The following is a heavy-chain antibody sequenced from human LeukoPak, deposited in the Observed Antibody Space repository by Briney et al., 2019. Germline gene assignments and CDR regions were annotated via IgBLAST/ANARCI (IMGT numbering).Heavy chain of an antibody. CDR2: ISGYTGDT. CDR3: AREVGATPPHAFDI. CDR1: GYTFPNYD. Sequence: ASVKVSCKTSGYTFPNYDIYWVRQAPGQGLECMGWISGYTGDTKYAQILQGRFTVTTDTSTSTAYMELRSLTYDDTAVYYCAREVGATPPHAFDIWGQGTMVTVSS. J-gene: IGHJ3*02. V-gene: IGHV1-18*01. D-gene: IGHD1-26*01.